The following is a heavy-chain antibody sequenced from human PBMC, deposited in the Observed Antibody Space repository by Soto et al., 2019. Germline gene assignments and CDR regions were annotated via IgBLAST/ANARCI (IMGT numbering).Heavy chain of an antibody. J-gene: IGHJ4*02. CDR2: IYWNDGE. V-gene: IGHV2-5*01. Sequence: QITLKESGPALLKPTQTLTLTCNFSGFSLSTTSVAVGWIRQPPGKALECLALIYWNDGEAYNPSLRCRLSVSTDAPKRQVVLTMTNMSPVDTGTYFSAHSDSPPLFAASGGPGTLVTFSS. CDR3: AHSDSPPLFAAS. D-gene: IGHD3-3*01. CDR1: GFSLSTTSVA.